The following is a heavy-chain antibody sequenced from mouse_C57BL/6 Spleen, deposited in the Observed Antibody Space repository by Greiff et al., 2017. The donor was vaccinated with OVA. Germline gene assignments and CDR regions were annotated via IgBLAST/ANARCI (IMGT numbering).Heavy chain of an antibody. CDR3: AGYYYDVGFDY. D-gene: IGHD2-4*01. Sequence: EVQVVESGGGLVKPGGSLKLSCAASGFTFSSYAMSWVRQTPEKRLEWVATISDGGSYTYYPANVKGRFTISRDNAKNNLYLQMSHLKSEDTAMYYCAGYYYDVGFDYWGQGTTLTVSS. CDR2: ISDGGSYT. J-gene: IGHJ2*01. CDR1: GFTFSSYA. V-gene: IGHV5-4*01.